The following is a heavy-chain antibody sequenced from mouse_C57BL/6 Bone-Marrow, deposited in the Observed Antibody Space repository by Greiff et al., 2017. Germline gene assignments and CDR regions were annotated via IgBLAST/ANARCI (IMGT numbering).Heavy chain of an antibody. CDR2: INPSSGYT. V-gene: IGHV1-7*01. CDR1: GYTFTSYW. J-gene: IGHJ3*01. CDR3: ARGGPYDYGVAY. Sequence: VQLQESGAELAKPGASVTLSCKASGYTFTSYWMHWVKQRPGQGLEWIGYINPSSGYTKYNQKFKDKATLTADNSSSTAYMQLSSLTYEDSAVYYCARGGPYDYGVAYWGQGTLVTGSA. D-gene: IGHD2-4*01.